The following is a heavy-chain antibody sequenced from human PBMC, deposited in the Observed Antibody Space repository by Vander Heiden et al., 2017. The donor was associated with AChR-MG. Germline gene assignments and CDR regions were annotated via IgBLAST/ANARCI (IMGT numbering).Heavy chain of an antibody. CDR2: IIPIFGTA. CDR3: ARSGGLRGYCSSTSCYWFDP. J-gene: IGHJ5*02. CDR1: GGTFRSYA. V-gene: IGHV1-69*01. D-gene: IGHD2-2*01. Sequence: QVQLVQSGAEVKKPGSAVKVSCKASGGTFRSYAISGVRQAPGQGLEWMGGIIPIFGTANYAQKYQGRVTITADESTSTAYMELSSLRSEDTAVYYCARSGGLRGYCSSTSCYWFDPWGQGTLVTVSS.